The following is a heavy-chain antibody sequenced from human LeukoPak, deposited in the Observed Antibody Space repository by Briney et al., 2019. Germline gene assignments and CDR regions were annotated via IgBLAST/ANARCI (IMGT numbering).Heavy chain of an antibody. CDR2: IRYDGSNK. Sequence: GGSLRLSCAASGFTFSSYGMHWVRQAPGKGLEWVAFIRYDGSNKYYADSVKGRFTISRDNSKNTLYLQMNSQRAEDTAVYYCAKEEITMIVVVISYYYYYIDVWGKGTTVTISS. V-gene: IGHV3-30*02. CDR3: AKEEITMIVVVISYYYYYIDV. D-gene: IGHD3-22*01. CDR1: GFTFSSYG. J-gene: IGHJ6*03.